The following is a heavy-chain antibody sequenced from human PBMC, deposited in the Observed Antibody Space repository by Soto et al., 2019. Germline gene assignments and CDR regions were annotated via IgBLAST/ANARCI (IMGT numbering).Heavy chain of an antibody. CDR3: ARNYDSNAGGAFDI. D-gene: IGHD3-22*01. V-gene: IGHV3-53*01. Sequence: GGSLRLSCAASGFTVSISYMSWVRQAPGKGLEWVSVIYSGGSTYYADSVKGRFTISRDNSKNTLYLQMNSLRAEDTAVYYCARNYDSNAGGAFDIWGQGTMVTVS. CDR2: IYSGGST. CDR1: GFTVSISY. J-gene: IGHJ3*02.